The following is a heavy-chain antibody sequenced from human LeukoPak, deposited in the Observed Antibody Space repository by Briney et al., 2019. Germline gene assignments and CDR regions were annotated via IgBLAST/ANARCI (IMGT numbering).Heavy chain of an antibody. V-gene: IGHV4-34*01. Sequence: SETLSLTCTVSGDSISSYYWSWIRQPPGKGLEWIGEINHSGGTNYNPSLKSRVTISVDTSKNQFSLKLSSVTAADTAVYYCARVVQGPSGYYYYYYMDVWGKGTTVTVSS. CDR1: GDSISSYY. CDR2: INHSGGT. J-gene: IGHJ6*03. D-gene: IGHD3-16*02. CDR3: ARVVQGPSGYYYYYYMDV.